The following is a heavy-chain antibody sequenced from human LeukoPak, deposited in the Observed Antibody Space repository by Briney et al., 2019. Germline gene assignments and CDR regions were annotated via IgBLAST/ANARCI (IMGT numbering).Heavy chain of an antibody. V-gene: IGHV4-59*01. CDR3: ARGGCSSTSCYPTHEGYYYYYMDV. D-gene: IGHD2-2*01. CDR2: IYYSGST. Sequence: SETLSLTCTVSGGSISSYYWSWIRQPPGKGLEWIGYIYYSGSTNYNPSLKSRVTISVDTSKNQFSLKLSSVTAADTAVYYCARGGCSSTSCYPTHEGYYYYYMDVWGKGTTVTISS. CDR1: GGSISSYY. J-gene: IGHJ6*03.